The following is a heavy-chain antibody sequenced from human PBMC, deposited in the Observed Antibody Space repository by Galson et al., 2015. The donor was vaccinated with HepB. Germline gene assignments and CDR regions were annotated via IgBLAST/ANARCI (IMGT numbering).Heavy chain of an antibody. CDR2: ISYSGST. CDR3: ARDSREYSSGWFLGTFNYMHV. Sequence: ETLSLTCTVSGGSINIGRYYWSWIRQPPGKGLEWIGHISYSGSTNYNPSLQSRVTISVDTSKNQFSLKLNSVTAADTAVYYCARDSREYSSGWFLGTFNYMHVWGKGTTVTVSS. CDR1: GGSINIGRYY. V-gene: IGHV4-61*01. J-gene: IGHJ6*03. D-gene: IGHD6-19*01.